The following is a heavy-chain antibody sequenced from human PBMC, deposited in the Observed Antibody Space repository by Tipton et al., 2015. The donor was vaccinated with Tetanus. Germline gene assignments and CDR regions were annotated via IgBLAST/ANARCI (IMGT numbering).Heavy chain of an antibody. CDR3: ARANYESSKKGPFDS. CDR2: ISNSGRT. CDR1: GDSISSGGYY. J-gene: IGHJ4*02. Sequence: TLSLTCTVAGDSISSGGYYWNWVRQNPGKGLEWLAYISNSGRTNSNYSLKSRIAISRDTSKNQFSLRLSSVTAADSAVYYCARANYESSKKGPFDSWGQGSLVIVSS. V-gene: IGHV4-61*08. D-gene: IGHD3-3*01.